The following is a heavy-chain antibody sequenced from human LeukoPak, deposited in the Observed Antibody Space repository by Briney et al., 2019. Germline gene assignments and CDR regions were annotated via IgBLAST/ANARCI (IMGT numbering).Heavy chain of an antibody. CDR2: IYYSGST. V-gene: IGHV4-61*08. J-gene: IGHJ4*02. Sequence: SETLSLTCTVSGGSISSGGYYWSWIRQHPGKGLEWIGYIYYSGSTNYNPSLKSRVTISVDTSKNQFSLKLSSVTAADTAVYYCAREEDGYNTFDYWGQGTLVTVSS. CDR1: GGSISSGGYY. CDR3: AREEDGYNTFDY. D-gene: IGHD5-24*01.